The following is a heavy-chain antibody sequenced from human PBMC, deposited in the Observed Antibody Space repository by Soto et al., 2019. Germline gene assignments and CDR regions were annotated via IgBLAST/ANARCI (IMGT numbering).Heavy chain of an antibody. CDR1: GFTFSSYA. D-gene: IGHD6-19*01. Sequence: EVQLLESGGGLVQPGGSLRLSCAASGFTFSSYAMSWVRQAPGKGLEWVSAISGSGGSTYYADSVKGRFTISRDNSKNTLYLQMNSLRAEDTAVYYCAKAKQWLLPVGYYFDYWGQGTLVTVSS. V-gene: IGHV3-23*01. CDR2: ISGSGGST. J-gene: IGHJ4*02. CDR3: AKAKQWLLPVGYYFDY.